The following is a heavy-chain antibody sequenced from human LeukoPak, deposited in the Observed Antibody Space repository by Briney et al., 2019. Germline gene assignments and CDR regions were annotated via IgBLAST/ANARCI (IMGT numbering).Heavy chain of an antibody. D-gene: IGHD2-2*01. CDR3: ARHLLGYCSSTSCHHQYYYYYGLDV. J-gene: IGHJ6*02. Sequence: PSETLSLTCTVSGGSISSYYWSWIRQPPGKGLEWIGYIYYSGSTNYNPSLKSRVTISVDTSKNQFSLKLSSVTGADTAVYYCARHLLGYCSSTSCHHQYYYYYGLDVWGQGTTVTVSS. CDR2: IYYSGST. V-gene: IGHV4-59*08. CDR1: GGSISSYY.